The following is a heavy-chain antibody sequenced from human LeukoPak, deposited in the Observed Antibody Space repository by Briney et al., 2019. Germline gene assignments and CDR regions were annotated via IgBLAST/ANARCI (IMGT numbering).Heavy chain of an antibody. D-gene: IGHD3-16*02. J-gene: IGHJ4*02. CDR1: GFTFSSYS. CDR3: ARDTVWGSYRYGHNYFDY. V-gene: IGHV3-21*04. Sequence: GGSLRLSCAASGFTFSSYSMNWVRQAPGKGLEWVSSISSSSNYIYYADSVKGRFTISRDNAKNSLYLQMNSLRAEDTAVYYCARDTVWGSYRYGHNYFDYWGQGTLVTVSS. CDR2: ISSSSNYI.